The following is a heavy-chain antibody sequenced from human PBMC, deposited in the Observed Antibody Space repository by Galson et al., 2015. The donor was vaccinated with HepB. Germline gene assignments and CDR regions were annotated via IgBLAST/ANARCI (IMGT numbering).Heavy chain of an antibody. CDR3: TRDPSDFDQLLPDFYYGIDI. V-gene: IGHV3-30-3*01. CDR2: ISYAGTNE. J-gene: IGHJ6*02. D-gene: IGHD3-9*01. CDR1: RFIFSDHS. Sequence: SLRLSCAASRFIFSDHSMHWVRQAPGKGLEWVAGISYAGTNEYYADSVKGRFTISRDNSNNSLYLQMKSLRPEDTAMYYCTRDPSDFDQLLPDFYYGIDIWGQGTTVTVSS.